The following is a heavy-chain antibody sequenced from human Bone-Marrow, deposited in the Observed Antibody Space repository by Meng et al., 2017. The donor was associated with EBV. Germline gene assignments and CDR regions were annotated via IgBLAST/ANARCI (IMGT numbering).Heavy chain of an antibody. CDR3: ARVVAAIDY. D-gene: IGHD2-15*01. CDR1: GGSISSSSYY. V-gene: IGHV4-39*07. J-gene: IGHJ4*02. CDR2: IYYSGST. Sequence: LHRQEPGPGLVKPSETLSLTCTVSGGSISSSSYYWGWIRQPPGKGLEWIGSIYYSGSTYYNPSLKSRVTISVDTSKNQFSLKLSSVTAADTAVYYCARVVAAIDYWGQGTLVTVSS.